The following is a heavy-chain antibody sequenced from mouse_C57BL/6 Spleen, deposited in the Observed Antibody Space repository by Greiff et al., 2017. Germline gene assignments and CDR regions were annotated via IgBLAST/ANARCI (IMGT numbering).Heavy chain of an antibody. Sequence: EVQLHQSGPELVKPGASVKISCKASGYTFTDYYMNWVKQSHGKSLEWIGDINPNNGGTSYNQKFKGKATLTVDKSSSTAYMELRSLTSEDSAVYYCARSSSYYGSSGFAYWGQGTLVTVSA. D-gene: IGHD1-1*01. J-gene: IGHJ3*01. V-gene: IGHV1-26*01. CDR2: INPNNGGT. CDR1: GYTFTDYY. CDR3: ARSSSYYGSSGFAY.